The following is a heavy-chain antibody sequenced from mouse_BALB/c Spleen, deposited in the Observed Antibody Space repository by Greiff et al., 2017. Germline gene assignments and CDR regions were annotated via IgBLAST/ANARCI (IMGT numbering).Heavy chain of an antibody. J-gene: IGHJ3*01. CDR2: INPSTGYT. CDR1: GYTFTSYW. V-gene: IGHV1-7*01. CDR3: ARVGNLSWFAY. D-gene: IGHD2-1*01. Sequence: QVQLQQSGAELAKPGASVKMSCKASGYTFTSYWMHWVKQRPGQGLEWIGYINPSTGYTEYNQKFKDKATLTADKSSSTAYMQLSSLTSEDSAVYYCARVGNLSWFAYWGQGTLVTVSA.